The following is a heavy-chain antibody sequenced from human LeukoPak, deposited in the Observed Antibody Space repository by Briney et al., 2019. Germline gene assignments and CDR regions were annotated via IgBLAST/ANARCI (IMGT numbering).Heavy chain of an antibody. V-gene: IGHV3-30*04. Sequence: GGSLRLSCAASGFTFSSYAMHWVRQAPGKGLEWVAVISYDGSNKYYADSVKGRFTISRDNSKNTLYLQMNSLRAEDTAVYYCARDSVRGDPYFDYWGQGTLVTVSS. D-gene: IGHD3-10*01. CDR2: ISYDGSNK. J-gene: IGHJ4*02. CDR3: ARDSVRGDPYFDY. CDR1: GFTFSSYA.